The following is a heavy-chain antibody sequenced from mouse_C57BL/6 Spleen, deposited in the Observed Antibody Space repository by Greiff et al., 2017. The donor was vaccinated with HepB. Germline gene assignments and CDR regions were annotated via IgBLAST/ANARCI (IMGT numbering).Heavy chain of an antibody. V-gene: IGHV2-9-1*01. J-gene: IGHJ2*01. CDR1: GFSLTSYA. Sequence: QVQLKESGPGLVAPSQSLSITCTVSGFSLTSYAISWVRQPPGKGLEWLGVIWTGGGTNYNSALKSRLSISKDNSKSQVFLKMNSLQADDTARYSCARKVIYDGYFHFDYWGQGTTLTVSS. D-gene: IGHD2-3*01. CDR3: ARKVIYDGYFHFDY. CDR2: IWTGGGT.